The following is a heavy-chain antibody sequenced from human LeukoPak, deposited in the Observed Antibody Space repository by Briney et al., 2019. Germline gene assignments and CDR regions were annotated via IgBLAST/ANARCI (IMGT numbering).Heavy chain of an antibody. V-gene: IGHV3-30*01. CDR2: LSYDGSNK. J-gene: IGHJ6*04. Sequence: GVSLRLSCAASGFTFSSYAMHWVRQAPGKGLEGVAVLSYDGSNKYYADSVKRRFTISRDNSKNTLYLQMNSLRAEDTAVYYCAREVFPHSYYYYGMDVWGKGTTVTVSS. D-gene: IGHD3-10*01. CDR1: GFTFSSYA. CDR3: AREVFPHSYYYYGMDV.